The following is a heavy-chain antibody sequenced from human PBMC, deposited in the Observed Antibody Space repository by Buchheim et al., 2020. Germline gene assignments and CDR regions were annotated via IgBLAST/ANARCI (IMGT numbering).Heavy chain of an antibody. Sequence: QLQLQESGPGLVKPSETLSLTCTVSGGSISSSSYYWGWIRQPPGKGLEWIGSIYYSGSTYYNPSLKSRVTISVDTSKNQFSLKLSSVTAADTAVYYCARRIMITFGGVIVTPPYFDYWGQGTL. CDR1: GGSISSSSYY. CDR3: ARRIMITFGGVIVTPPYFDY. J-gene: IGHJ4*02. D-gene: IGHD3-16*02. CDR2: IYYSGST. V-gene: IGHV4-39*01.